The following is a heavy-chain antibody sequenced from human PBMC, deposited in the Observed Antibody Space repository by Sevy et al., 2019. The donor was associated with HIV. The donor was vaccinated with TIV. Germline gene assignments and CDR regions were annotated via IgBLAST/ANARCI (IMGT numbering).Heavy chain of an antibody. CDR2: IRSDSSVM. V-gene: IGHV3-48*02. Sequence: GGSLRLSCVASGFRFSDEPMNWVRQAPGKGLEWNSNIRSDSSVMSYADTVRGRFTVSRDNARNSLSLQLNSLRDEDTALYYCVRDTQFGFDYWGQGTLVTVSS. J-gene: IGHJ4*02. CDR3: VRDTQFGFDY. D-gene: IGHD3-16*01. CDR1: GFRFSDEP.